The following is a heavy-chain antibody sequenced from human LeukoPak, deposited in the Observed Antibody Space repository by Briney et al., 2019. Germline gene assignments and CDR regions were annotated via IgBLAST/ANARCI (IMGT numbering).Heavy chain of an antibody. Sequence: ASVKVSCKASGYSFTSSGFTWVRQAPGQGLEWMGWTSAYTGNTNYAQKLQGRVTMTTVTSTTTAYMELRSLISDDTAVYYCARIYFGSGSFAFDIWGQGQWSPSLQ. CDR2: TSAYTGNT. D-gene: IGHD3-10*01. V-gene: IGHV1-18*01. CDR1: GYSFTSSG. CDR3: ARIYFGSGSFAFDI. J-gene: IGHJ3*02.